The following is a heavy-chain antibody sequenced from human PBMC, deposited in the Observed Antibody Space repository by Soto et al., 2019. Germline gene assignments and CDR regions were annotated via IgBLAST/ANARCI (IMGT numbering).Heavy chain of an antibody. V-gene: IGHV4-4*07. D-gene: IGHD2-2*01. J-gene: IGHJ4*02. CDR3: ARACSSNSCYGVFDY. Sequence: SETLSLTCTVSGGSISSYYWSWIRQPAGKGLKWIGRIYTSGSTNYNPSLKSRVTMSVDTSKNQFSLKLSSVTAADTAVYYCARACSSNSCYGVFDYWGQGTLVTVSS. CDR1: GGSISSYY. CDR2: IYTSGST.